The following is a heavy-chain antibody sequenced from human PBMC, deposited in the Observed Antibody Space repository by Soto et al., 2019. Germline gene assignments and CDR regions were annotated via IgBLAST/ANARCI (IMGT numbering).Heavy chain of an antibody. CDR3: TTYSSSWYNYGDYYGMDV. CDR2: IKSKTDGGTT. D-gene: IGHD6-13*01. J-gene: IGHJ6*02. V-gene: IGHV3-15*01. Sequence: GGSLRLSCAASGFTFSNAWMSWVRQAPGKGLEWVGRIKSKTDGGTTDYAAPVKGRFTISRDDSKNTLYLQMNSLKTEDTAVYYCTTYSSSWYNYGDYYGMDVWGQGTTVTVSS. CDR1: GFTFSNAW.